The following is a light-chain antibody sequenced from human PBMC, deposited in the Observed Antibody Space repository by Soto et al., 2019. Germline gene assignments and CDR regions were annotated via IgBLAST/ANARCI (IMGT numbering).Light chain of an antibody. CDR3: SSYSISTAYL. V-gene: IGLV2-14*01. CDR1: SSDVGGYDY. J-gene: IGLJ1*01. Sequence: QSVLTQPASVSGSPGQSITISCTGTSSDVGGYDYVSWYQLHPGKAPKLMVFEVNNRPSGVSYRFSGSKSGNTASLTISGLQAEDEADYFCSSYSISTAYLCATGTKVTVL. CDR2: EVN.